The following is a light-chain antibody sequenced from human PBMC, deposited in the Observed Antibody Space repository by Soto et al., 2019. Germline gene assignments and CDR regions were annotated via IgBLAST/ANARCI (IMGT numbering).Light chain of an antibody. Sequence: QSALTQPPSASGSLGQSVTVSCTGTSSDIGFYDYVSWYQLHPGKVPKLLIYGVTRRPSGVPDRFSGSKSGNTASLTVSGLQAEDEGVYYCSSYAGSSSYVFGSGTKLTVL. V-gene: IGLV2-8*01. CDR2: GVT. J-gene: IGLJ1*01. CDR1: SSDIGFYDY. CDR3: SSYAGSSSYV.